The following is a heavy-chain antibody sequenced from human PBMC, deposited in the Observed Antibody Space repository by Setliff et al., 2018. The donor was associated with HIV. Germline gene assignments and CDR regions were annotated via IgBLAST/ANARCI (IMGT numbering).Heavy chain of an antibody. D-gene: IGHD3-3*01. CDR3: ARGGTIFGVVISNYYYMDV. Sequence: ASVKVSCKASGYTFTDYYLHWVRQAPGQGLEWMGWIKPDSGGTNYAQNFQGRVTMISETSVSTAYMELSRLTSDDTAVYYCARGGTIFGVVISNYYYMDVWGKGTTVTVSS. J-gene: IGHJ6*03. CDR1: GYTFTDYY. V-gene: IGHV1-2*02. CDR2: IKPDSGGT.